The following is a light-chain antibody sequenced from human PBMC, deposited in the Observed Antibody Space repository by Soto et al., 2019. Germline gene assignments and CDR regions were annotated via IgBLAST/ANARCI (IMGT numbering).Light chain of an antibody. CDR1: QGISSY. J-gene: IGKJ5*01. V-gene: IGKV1-9*01. CDR3: QQLLSYPIT. CDR2: AAS. Sequence: DIQITPSPSALSGSVGDRVTIPCRASQGISSYLAWYQQKPGKAPKLLIYAASTLQSGVPLRFSGSGSGTSFTLTISSLQPEDFATYYCQQLLSYPITFGQGTRLEIK.